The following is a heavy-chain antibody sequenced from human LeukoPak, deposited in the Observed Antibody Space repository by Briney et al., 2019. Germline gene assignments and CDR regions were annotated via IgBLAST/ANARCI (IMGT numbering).Heavy chain of an antibody. V-gene: IGHV3-9*01. Sequence: GRSLRLSCAASGFTFDDYAMHWVRQAPGKGLEWVSGISWNSGSIGYADSVKGRFTISRDNAKNSLYLQMESLRVEDTAVYYCANFQTVGITPFEHWGQGTLVTVSS. D-gene: IGHD3-3*01. CDR2: ISWNSGSI. CDR1: GFTFDDYA. CDR3: ANFQTVGITPFEH. J-gene: IGHJ5*02.